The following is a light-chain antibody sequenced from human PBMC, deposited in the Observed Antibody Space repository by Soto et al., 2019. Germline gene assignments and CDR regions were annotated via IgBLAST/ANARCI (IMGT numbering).Light chain of an antibody. Sequence: EIVLTQSPGTLSLSPGERATLSCRASQSVKSTYLAWYQQKPGQAPRLLIYGASSRATGIPDRFSGSGSGTDFTITISRLEAQDFSVYYCQLYDSSPSFTFGPGTKVEIK. CDR2: GAS. CDR1: QSVKSTY. CDR3: QLYDSSPSFT. J-gene: IGKJ3*01. V-gene: IGKV3-20*01.